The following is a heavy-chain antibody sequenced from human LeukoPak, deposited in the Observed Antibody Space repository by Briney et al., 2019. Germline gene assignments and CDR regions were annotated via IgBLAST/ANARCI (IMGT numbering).Heavy chain of an antibody. CDR2: IYYSGSA. J-gene: IGHJ4*02. D-gene: IGHD5-12*01. Sequence: SETLSLTCSISGGSVSSGGYYWNWTRQPPGRGLEWIGHIYYSGSANYNPSLKSRVTISVGTSKNQFSLKLSSVTAADTAVYYCASGSGYDWRYWGQGTLVTVSS. CDR1: GGSVSSGGYY. V-gene: IGHV4-61*08. CDR3: ASGSGYDWRY.